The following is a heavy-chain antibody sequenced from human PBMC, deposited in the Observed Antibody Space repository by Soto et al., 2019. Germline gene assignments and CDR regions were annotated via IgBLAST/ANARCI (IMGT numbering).Heavy chain of an antibody. CDR2: IKQDGSKK. CDR1: GVTFSSFW. J-gene: IGHJ2*01. CDR3: AKRVWYLDL. V-gene: IGHV3-7*01. Sequence: GGSLSLSCAASGVTFSSFWRTLVRQAPGKGLERVANIKQDGSKKYYVDSVKGRFTISRDNAKNSLYLQMNSLRAEDTAVYYCAKRVWYLDLWGRGTLVTVSS.